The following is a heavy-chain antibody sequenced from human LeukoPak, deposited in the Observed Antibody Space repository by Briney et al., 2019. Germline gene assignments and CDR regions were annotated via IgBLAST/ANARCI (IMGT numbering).Heavy chain of an antibody. Sequence: GGSLRLSCAASGFTFSNYAMSWVRQAPGKRLEWVSSISSDSRYIYYADSVKGRFTISRDNAKNSLYLQMNSLRAEDTAVYYCARTRTWNYEFHYWGQGTLVTVSS. V-gene: IGHV3-21*01. CDR2: ISSDSRYI. CDR3: ARTRTWNYEFHY. J-gene: IGHJ4*02. D-gene: IGHD1-7*01. CDR1: GFTFSNYA.